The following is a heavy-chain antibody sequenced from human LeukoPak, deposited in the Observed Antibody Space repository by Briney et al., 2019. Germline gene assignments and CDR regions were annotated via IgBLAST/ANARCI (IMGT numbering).Heavy chain of an antibody. CDR1: GFTFSSYS. CDR2: ISSSSSYI. D-gene: IGHD3-10*01. CDR3: ARDPSNYGPGSYSYYY. Sequence: GGSLRLSCATSGFTFSSYSMNWVRQAPGKGLEWVSSISSSSSYIYYADSVKGRFTISRDNAKNSLYLQMNSLRAEDAAVYYCARDPSNYGPGSYSYYYWGQGTLVTVSS. J-gene: IGHJ4*02. V-gene: IGHV3-21*01.